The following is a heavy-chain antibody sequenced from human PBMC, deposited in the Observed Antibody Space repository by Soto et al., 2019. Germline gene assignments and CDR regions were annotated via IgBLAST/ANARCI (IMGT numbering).Heavy chain of an antibody. V-gene: IGHV3-23*01. CDR1: GFTFSSYG. CDR3: AKRPVEMAGTGRYYFDF. D-gene: IGHD6-19*01. Sequence: EVQLLESGGGLVQPGGTLRLSCVASGFTFSSYGMSWVRQAPGKGLEWVSGISSGGDYTYYADSVKGRFTISRDNSKNTLYLQMNSLRAEDTAVYYCAKRPVEMAGTGRYYFDFWGQGTLVTVSS. J-gene: IGHJ4*02. CDR2: ISSGGDYT.